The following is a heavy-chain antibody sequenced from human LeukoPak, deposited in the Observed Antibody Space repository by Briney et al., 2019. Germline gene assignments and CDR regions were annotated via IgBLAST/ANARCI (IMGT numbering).Heavy chain of an antibody. V-gene: IGHV3-21*01. CDR1: GFTFSSYS. D-gene: IGHD3-22*01. J-gene: IGHJ4*02. CDR2: ISSSSYI. Sequence: GGSLRLSCAASGFTFSSYSMNWVRQAPGKGLEWVSSISSSSYIYYADSVKGRFTISRDNAKNSLYLQMNSLRAEDTAVYYCARDFVVSYYYDSSGSYYFDYWGQGTLVTVSS. CDR3: ARDFVVSYYYDSSGSYYFDY.